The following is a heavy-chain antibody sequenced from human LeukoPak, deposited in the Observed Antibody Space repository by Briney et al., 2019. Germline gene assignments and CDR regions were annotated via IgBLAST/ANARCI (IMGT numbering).Heavy chain of an antibody. Sequence: ASVKVSCKASGYTFTSYDINWVRQATGQGLEWMGWMNPNSGNTGYAQKFQGRVTMTRNTSISTAYMELSSLRSEDTAVYYCARGYRHVKFFSYWGQGTLVTVSS. V-gene: IGHV1-8*01. CDR3: ARGYRHVKFFSY. J-gene: IGHJ4*02. CDR1: GYTFTSYD. CDR2: MNPNSGNT. D-gene: IGHD3-16*02.